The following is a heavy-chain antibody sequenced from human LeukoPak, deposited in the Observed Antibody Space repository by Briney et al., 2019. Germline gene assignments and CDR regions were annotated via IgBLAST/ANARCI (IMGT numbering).Heavy chain of an antibody. CDR2: ISSIRNYI. V-gene: IGHV3-21*04. J-gene: IGHJ4*02. CDR3: AKRMVYDFGHFDY. Sequence: GGSLRLSCAASKFTFSDYSMSWVRQAPGKGLEWVSSISSIRNYIYYADSVKGRFTVSRDNSKNTLYLQMNSLRDDDAGVYYCAKRMVYDFGHFDYWGQGALVTVSS. D-gene: IGHD2-8*01. CDR1: KFTFSDYS.